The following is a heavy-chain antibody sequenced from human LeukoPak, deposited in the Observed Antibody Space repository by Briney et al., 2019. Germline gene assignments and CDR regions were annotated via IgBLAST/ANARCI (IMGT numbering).Heavy chain of an antibody. CDR3: AKHRYCSGGSATSCQGY. CDR2: ISGSGGST. CDR1: GFTFSSYA. D-gene: IGHD2-15*01. V-gene: IGHV3-23*01. Sequence: PGGSLRLSCAASGFTFSSYAMSWVRQAPGKGLEWVSAISGSGGSTYYADSVKGRFTISRDNSKNTLYLQMNSLRAEDTAVYYCAKHRYCSGGSATSCQGYWGQGTLVTVSS. J-gene: IGHJ4*02.